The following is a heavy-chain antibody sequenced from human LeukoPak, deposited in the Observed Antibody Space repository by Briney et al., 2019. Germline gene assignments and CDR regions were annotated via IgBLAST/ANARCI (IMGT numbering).Heavy chain of an antibody. CDR2: MNPNSGNT. V-gene: IGHV1-8*01. CDR1: GYTFTSYD. Sequence: ASVKVSCKASGYTFTSYDINWVRQATGQGLEWVGWMNPNSGNTGYAQKFQGRVTMTRNTSISTAYMELSSLRSEDTAVYYCARGRRGDVWEWPDFDAFDIWGQGTMVTVSS. J-gene: IGHJ3*02. D-gene: IGHD3-16*01. CDR3: ARGRRGDVWEWPDFDAFDI.